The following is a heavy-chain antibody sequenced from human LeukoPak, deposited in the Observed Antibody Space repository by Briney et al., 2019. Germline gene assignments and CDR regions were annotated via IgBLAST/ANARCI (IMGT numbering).Heavy chain of an antibody. CDR3: ARVEMAPPHAFDI. CDR2: INPNSGGT. Sequence: ASVKVSCKASGYTFTGYYMHWVRQAPGQGLEWMGWINPNSGGTNYAQKFQGRVTMTRDTSISTAYMELSRLRSDDTAVYYCARVEMAPPHAFDIWGQGTMVTVSS. V-gene: IGHV1-2*02. J-gene: IGHJ3*02. D-gene: IGHD5-24*01. CDR1: GYTFTGYY.